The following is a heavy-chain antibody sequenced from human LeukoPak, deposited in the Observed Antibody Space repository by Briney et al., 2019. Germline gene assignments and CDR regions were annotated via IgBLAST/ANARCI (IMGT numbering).Heavy chain of an antibody. D-gene: IGHD4-17*01. CDR3: ARSSSVTTLQL. Sequence: SETLSLTCTVSGDSISSYSWTWIRQPPGKGLEWIGYIYYSGSTNCNPSLKSRVTISVDASKNQFSLKLTSVTAADTAVYYCARSSSVTTLQLWGQGTLVTVS. J-gene: IGHJ4*02. CDR1: GDSISSYS. V-gene: IGHV4-59*01. CDR2: IYYSGST.